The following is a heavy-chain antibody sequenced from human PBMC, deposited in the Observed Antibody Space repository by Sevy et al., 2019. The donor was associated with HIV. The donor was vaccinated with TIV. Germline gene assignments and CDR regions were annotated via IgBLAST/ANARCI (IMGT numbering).Heavy chain of an antibody. J-gene: IGHJ4*02. Sequence: GGSLRLSCAASGLAFSAFYMTWIRQSPGKGLEWLSHVDPSGIITFYADSVKGRFTVSRDNAKNSLFLQMHSLRADDTALYYCARGDSYGSFWGQGTSVTVSS. CDR2: VDPSGIIT. D-gene: IGHD5-18*01. CDR3: ARGDSYGSF. CDR1: GLAFSAFY. V-gene: IGHV3-11*01.